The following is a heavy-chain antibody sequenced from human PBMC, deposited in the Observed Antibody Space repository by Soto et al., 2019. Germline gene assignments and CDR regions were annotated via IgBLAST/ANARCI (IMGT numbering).Heavy chain of an antibody. V-gene: IGHV3-15*07. Sequence: GGSLRLSCAASGFTFSNAWMNWVRQAPGKGLEWVGRIKSKTDGGTTDYAAPVKGRFTISRDDSKNTLYLQMNSLKTEDTAVYYCTTELPNSGYDYGMDVWGQGTTVTVSS. CDR3: TTELPNSGYDYGMDV. CDR2: IKSKTDGGTT. J-gene: IGHJ6*02. D-gene: IGHD1-26*01. CDR1: GFTFSNAW.